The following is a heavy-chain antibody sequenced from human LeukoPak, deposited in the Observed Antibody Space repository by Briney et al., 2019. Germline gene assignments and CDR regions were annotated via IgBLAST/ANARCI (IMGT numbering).Heavy chain of an antibody. CDR2: IKADGGEK. Sequence: GGSLRLSCAASGFTFSTYWMNWFRQTPGKGLEWVAKIKADGGEKDHVASVKGRFTISRDDAKNSLSLQMNSLRAEDTAVYYCARSGIKMVRGVIIKSPYHMDVWGKGTTVTVSS. CDR3: ARSGIKMVRGVIIKSPYHMDV. CDR1: GFTFSTYW. D-gene: IGHD3-10*01. J-gene: IGHJ6*03. V-gene: IGHV3-7*01.